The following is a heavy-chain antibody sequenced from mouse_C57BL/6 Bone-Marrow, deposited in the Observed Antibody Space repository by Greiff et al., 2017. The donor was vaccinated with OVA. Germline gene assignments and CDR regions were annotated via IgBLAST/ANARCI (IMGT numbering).Heavy chain of an antibody. Sequence: QVQLKQSGAELARPGASVKLSCKASGYTFTSYGISWVKQRTGQGLEWIGEIYPRSGNTYYNEKFKGKATLTADKSSSTAYMELRSLTSEDSAVYFCAKGLGRWHFDVWGTGTTVTVSS. CDR3: AKGLGRWHFDV. J-gene: IGHJ1*03. CDR2: IYPRSGNT. CDR1: GYTFTSYG. V-gene: IGHV1-81*01. D-gene: IGHD4-1*01.